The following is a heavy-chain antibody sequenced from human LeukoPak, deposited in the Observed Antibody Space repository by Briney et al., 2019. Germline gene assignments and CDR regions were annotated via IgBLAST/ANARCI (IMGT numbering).Heavy chain of an antibody. Sequence: KPSETLSLTCTVSGGSISSYYWSWIRQPPGKGLEWIGYIYYSGSTNYNPSLKSRVTISVDTSKNQFSLKLSSATAADTAVYYCARERLGELSDAFDIWGQGTMVTDSS. CDR2: IYYSGST. J-gene: IGHJ3*02. CDR3: ARERLGELSDAFDI. V-gene: IGHV4-59*01. CDR1: GGSISSYY. D-gene: IGHD3-16*02.